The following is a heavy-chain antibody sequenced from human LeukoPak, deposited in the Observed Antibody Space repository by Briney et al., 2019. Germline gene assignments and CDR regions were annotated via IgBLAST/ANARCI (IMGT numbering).Heavy chain of an antibody. Sequence: VASVKVSCKASGYTFTSYGISWVRQAPGQGLEWMGWINPNSGGTNYAQKFQGRVTMTRDTSISTAYMELSRLRSDDTAVYYCARNVDIVATTPVDYYYYMDVWGKGTTVTISS. CDR1: GYTFTSYG. V-gene: IGHV1-2*02. J-gene: IGHJ6*03. CDR2: INPNSGGT. D-gene: IGHD5-12*01. CDR3: ARNVDIVATTPVDYYYYMDV.